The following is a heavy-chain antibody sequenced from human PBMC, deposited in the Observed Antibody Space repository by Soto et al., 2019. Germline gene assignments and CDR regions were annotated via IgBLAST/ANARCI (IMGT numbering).Heavy chain of an antibody. V-gene: IGHV3-73*02. J-gene: IGHJ5*02. CDR2: IRNKANSYAT. D-gene: IGHD2-21*02. Sequence: EVQLVESGGGLVQPGGSLKLSCAASGFTFSDSTMHWVRQASGKGLEWVGRIRNKANSYATAYAASVKGRFTVSRDDSKNTAYLQMNGLKTEDTAVYYYTSSFVVVTAIAASWGQGTLVTVSS. CDR3: TSSFVVVTAIAAS. CDR1: GFTFSDST.